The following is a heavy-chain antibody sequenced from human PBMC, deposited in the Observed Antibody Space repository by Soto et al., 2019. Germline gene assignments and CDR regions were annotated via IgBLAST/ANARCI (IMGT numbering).Heavy chain of an antibody. CDR2: IDWDDDK. J-gene: IGHJ6*02. CDR3: ARMVDIVAPTYYYYYGMDV. CDR1: GFSLSTSGMC. D-gene: IGHD5-12*01. Sequence: SGPTLVNPTQTLTLTRTFSGFSLSTSGMCVSWIRQPPGKALEWLALIDWDDDKYYSTSLKTRLTISKDTSKNQVVLTMTNMDPVDTATYYCARMVDIVAPTYYYYYGMDVWGQGTTVTVSS. V-gene: IGHV2-70*01.